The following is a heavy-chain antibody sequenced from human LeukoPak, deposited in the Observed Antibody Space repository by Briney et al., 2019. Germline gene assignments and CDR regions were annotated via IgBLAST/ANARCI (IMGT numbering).Heavy chain of an antibody. J-gene: IGHJ4*02. D-gene: IGHD3-22*01. CDR3: AKDLFDYYDSSGTPHDY. V-gene: IGHV3-30*02. CDR2: LGYDGSNK. Sequence: PGGSLGLSCAASGFTFSSYGMHWVRQAPGKGLEGGAFLGYDGSNKYYADSVKGRFTISRDNSKNTLYLQMNSLRAEDTAVYYRAKDLFDYYDSSGTPHDYWGQGTLVTVSS. CDR1: GFTFSSYG.